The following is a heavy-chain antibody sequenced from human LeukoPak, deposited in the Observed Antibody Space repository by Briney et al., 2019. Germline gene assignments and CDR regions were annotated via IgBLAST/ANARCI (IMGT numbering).Heavy chain of an antibody. CDR1: GFTFSTYA. CDR3: ASPYYYASGSFDV. J-gene: IGHJ4*02. Sequence: GGSLRLSCAASGFTFSTYAMSWVRQAPGKGLEWVSVIYSGGGTNYADSVKGRFTISRDNSKNTLYLQMNSLRAEDTAVYYCASPYYYASGSFDVWGQGTLVTVSS. D-gene: IGHD3-10*01. CDR2: IYSGGGT. V-gene: IGHV3-53*01.